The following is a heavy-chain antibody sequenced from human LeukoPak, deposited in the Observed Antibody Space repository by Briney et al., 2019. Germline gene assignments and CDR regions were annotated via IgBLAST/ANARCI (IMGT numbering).Heavy chain of an antibody. V-gene: IGHV3-7*05. J-gene: IGHJ3*02. D-gene: IGHD4-17*01. CDR3: ARDFGRNGDFHAFDI. CDR2: IKQDGSEK. Sequence: GGSLRLSCAASGFTFSSYWMSWVRQAPGKGLEWVANIKQDGSEKYYVDSVKGRFTISRDNAKNSLYLRMSSLRAEDTAVYYCARDFGRNGDFHAFDIWGQGTMVTVSS. CDR1: GFTFSSYW.